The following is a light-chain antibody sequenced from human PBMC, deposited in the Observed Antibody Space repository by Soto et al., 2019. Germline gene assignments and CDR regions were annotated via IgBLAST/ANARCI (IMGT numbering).Light chain of an antibody. CDR3: SSYAGSNNVL. CDR2: EVN. Sequence: QSALTQPPSASGSPGQSVAISCTGTNSEIGNYNFVSWYQQHPGKAPKLMIYEVNKRPSGVPDRFPGSKSGNTASLTVSGLQPEDEADYYCSSYAGSNNVLFGGGTKLTVL. V-gene: IGLV2-8*01. CDR1: NSEIGNYNF. J-gene: IGLJ2*01.